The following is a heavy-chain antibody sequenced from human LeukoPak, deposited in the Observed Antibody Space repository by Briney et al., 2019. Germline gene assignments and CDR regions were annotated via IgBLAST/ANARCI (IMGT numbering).Heavy chain of an antibody. J-gene: IGHJ3*02. CDR3: ARDRSSWGLSAFDI. CDR2: ISSSGSTI. V-gene: IGHV3-11*04. Sequence: GGSLRLSCAASGFTFSDYYMSWIRQAPGKGLEWVSYISSSGSTIYYADSVKGRFTISRDNAKNSLYLQMNSLRVEDTAVYYCARDRSSWGLSAFDIWGQGTRVTVSS. CDR1: GFTFSDYY. D-gene: IGHD6-13*01.